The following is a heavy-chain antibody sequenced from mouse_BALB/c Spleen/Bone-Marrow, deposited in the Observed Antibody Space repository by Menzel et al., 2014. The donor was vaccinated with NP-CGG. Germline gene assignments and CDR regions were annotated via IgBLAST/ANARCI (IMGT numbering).Heavy chain of an antibody. V-gene: IGHV14-3*02. CDR1: GFNIKDMY. Sequence: EVQLQQSGAELVKPGASVKLSCTASGFNIKDMYMHWVKQRPEQSLEWIGRIDPANGDTKYDPKFQGKATITADTSSNTAYLQLSSLTSEDTAVYYCARDYGPFDYWGQGTTLTVSS. J-gene: IGHJ2*01. CDR3: ARDYGPFDY. D-gene: IGHD1-2*01. CDR2: IDPANGDT.